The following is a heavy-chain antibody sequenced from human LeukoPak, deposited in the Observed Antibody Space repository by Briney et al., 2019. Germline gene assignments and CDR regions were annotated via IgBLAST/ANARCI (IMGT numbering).Heavy chain of an antibody. J-gene: IGHJ4*02. V-gene: IGHV3-21*01. CDR2: ISSSSSYI. CDR3: ARDRGGYNSAFDY. Sequence: PGGSLRLSCAASGFTFSSYSMTWVRQAPGKGLEWVSSISSSSSYIYYADSVKGRFTISRDNAKNSLYLQMNSLRAEDTAVYYCARDRGGYNSAFDYWGQGTLVTVSS. CDR1: GFTFSSYS. D-gene: IGHD5-24*01.